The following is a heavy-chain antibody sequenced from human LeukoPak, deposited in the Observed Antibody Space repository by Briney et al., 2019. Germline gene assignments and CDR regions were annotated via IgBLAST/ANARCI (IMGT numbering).Heavy chain of an antibody. CDR2: IYYSGST. CDR3: ARYSVAAYNWFDP. J-gene: IGHJ5*02. D-gene: IGHD6-6*01. Sequence: SETLSLTCTVSGVSISSYYWSWIRQPPAKRLEWIGYIYYSGSTNYNPSRKSRVTISVDTSENQFSLKLSSVTAADPAVYYCARYSVAAYNWFDPWGQGTLVNVSS. CDR1: GVSISSYY. V-gene: IGHV4-59*01.